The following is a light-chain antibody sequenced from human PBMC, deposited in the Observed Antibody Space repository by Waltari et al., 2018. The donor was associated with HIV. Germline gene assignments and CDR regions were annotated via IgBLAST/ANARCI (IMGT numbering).Light chain of an antibody. CDR3: AAWDSSLSGLKWV. J-gene: IGLJ3*02. Sequence: QSVLTQSPSASGTPGQRFTIYCSGSTSNIGINYVYWYQQLPGTAPKGLSERNAQRPSGVPGRFSGSKSGSSASLAVSGLRSEDEADYYCAAWDSSLSGLKWVFGGGTKLTVL. CDR2: RNA. CDR1: TSNIGINY. V-gene: IGLV1-47*01.